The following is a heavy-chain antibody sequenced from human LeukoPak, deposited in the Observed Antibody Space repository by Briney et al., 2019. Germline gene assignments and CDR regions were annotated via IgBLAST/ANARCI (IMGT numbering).Heavy chain of an antibody. D-gene: IGHD5-12*01. CDR2: INAGNGNT. Sequence: ASVKVSCKASGYTFTSYAIHWVRQAPGQRLEWMGWINAGNGNTKYSQKFQDRVTITRDTSAGTAYMELRSLRSEDTAVYYCARDEGGGYDRWGQGTLVTVSS. V-gene: IGHV1-3*01. J-gene: IGHJ5*02. CDR3: ARDEGGGYDR. CDR1: GYTFTSYA.